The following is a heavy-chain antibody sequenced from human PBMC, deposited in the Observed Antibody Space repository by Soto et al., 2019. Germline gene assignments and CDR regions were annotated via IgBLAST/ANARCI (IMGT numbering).Heavy chain of an antibody. CDR3: TRNQVKADY. CDR2: IKGDGSEQ. Sequence: EVQLVESGGDLVQPGGSLRLSCVASGFALSSFRMTWVRQAPGKGLEWVAKIKGDGSEQNYVDSVRGRFTISRDNAKNSVYLQMNSLRVDDTAVYYCTRNQVKADYWGQGTLVTVSS. CDR1: GFALSSFR. D-gene: IGHD3-22*01. J-gene: IGHJ4*02. V-gene: IGHV3-7*01.